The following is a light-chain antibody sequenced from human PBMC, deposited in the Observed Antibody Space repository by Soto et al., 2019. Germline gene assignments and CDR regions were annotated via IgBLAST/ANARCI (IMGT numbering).Light chain of an antibody. CDR1: QRVSNN. CDR3: QQYYGRPWT. J-gene: IGKJ1*01. Sequence: EIVMTQSPATVSVSPGERATLSCRASQRVSNNLAWFQQKPGQAPRLLIYQASTRATGIPATFSGSGSGTEFTLTISSLQSEDFAVYSCQQYYGRPWTFGQGTKVEIK. V-gene: IGKV3-15*01. CDR2: QAS.